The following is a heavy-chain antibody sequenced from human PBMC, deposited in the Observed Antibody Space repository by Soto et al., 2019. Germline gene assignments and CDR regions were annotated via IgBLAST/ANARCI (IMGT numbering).Heavy chain of an antibody. CDR1: GFTFSSHW. J-gene: IGHJ4*02. Sequence: EVQLVESGGGLVQPGGSLRLSCAASGFTFSSHWMSWVRQAPGKGLEWVANIKQDGSEKYYVDSVKGRFTISRDNAKNSLYLQMNSLRAEDTAVYYCGRVRTPFKYYFDYWGQGTLVTVSS. V-gene: IGHV3-7*01. CDR2: IKQDGSEK. CDR3: GRVRTPFKYYFDY.